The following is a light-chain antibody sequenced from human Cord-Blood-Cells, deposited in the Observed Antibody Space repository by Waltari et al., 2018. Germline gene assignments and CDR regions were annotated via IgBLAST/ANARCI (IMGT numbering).Light chain of an antibody. Sequence: EIVLTQSPATLSLSPGERATLSCRASQSDINYSAWYQQKPGQAPRLLIFDASNRATGIPARFSGSGSGTDFTLTISSLEPEDFAVYYCQQRSNWWTFGQGTKVEIK. CDR3: QQRSNWWT. CDR2: DAS. J-gene: IGKJ1*01. V-gene: IGKV3-11*01. CDR1: QSDINY.